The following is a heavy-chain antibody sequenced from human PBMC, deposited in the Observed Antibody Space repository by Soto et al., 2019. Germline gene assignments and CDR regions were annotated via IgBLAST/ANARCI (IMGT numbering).Heavy chain of an antibody. Sequence: PGGSLRLSCAASGFTFSSYAMSWVRQAPGKGLEWVSAISGSGGSTYYADSVKGRFTISRDNSKNTLYLQMNSLRAEDTAVYYCAKDRTEVDTAMVTTPFDYWGQGTLVTVSS. V-gene: IGHV3-23*01. CDR2: ISGSGGST. J-gene: IGHJ4*02. CDR1: GFTFSSYA. CDR3: AKDRTEVDTAMVTTPFDY. D-gene: IGHD5-18*01.